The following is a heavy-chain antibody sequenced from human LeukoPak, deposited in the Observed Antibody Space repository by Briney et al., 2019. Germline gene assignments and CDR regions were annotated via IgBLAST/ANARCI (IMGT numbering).Heavy chain of an antibody. CDR1: GYTFTNYY. Sequence: ASVRVSCKASGYTFTNYYMHWVRQAPGQGLEWMGWIGPHSGATNYAQMFQGRVTMTRDTSISTAFMDLSSLRSDDTAVYYCAPSANYFYFDYWGQGTLVTVSS. CDR2: IGPHSGAT. CDR3: APSANYFYFDY. D-gene: IGHD4/OR15-4a*01. V-gene: IGHV1-2*02. J-gene: IGHJ4*02.